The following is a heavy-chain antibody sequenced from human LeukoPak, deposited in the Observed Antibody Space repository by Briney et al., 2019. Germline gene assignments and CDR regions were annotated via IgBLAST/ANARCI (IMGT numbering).Heavy chain of an antibody. Sequence: PGGSLRPSCAASGFTFSSYSMNWVRQAPGKGLEWVSSISSSSSYIYYADSVKGRFTISRDNAKNSLYLQMNGLRAEDTAVYYCARDYGSGSYFGYWGQGTLVTVSS. J-gene: IGHJ4*02. CDR2: ISSSSSYI. CDR3: ARDYGSGSYFGY. D-gene: IGHD3-10*01. CDR1: GFTFSSYS. V-gene: IGHV3-21*01.